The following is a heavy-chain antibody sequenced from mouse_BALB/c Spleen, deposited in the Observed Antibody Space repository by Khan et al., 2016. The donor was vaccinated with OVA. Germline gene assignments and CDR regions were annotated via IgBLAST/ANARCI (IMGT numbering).Heavy chain of an antibody. CDR3: ARERNSLLRRGAMDY. CDR2: IYPGGVYT. V-gene: IGHV1-63*02. CDR1: GYTFTNYW. Sequence: VQLQQSGAELVRPGTSVKISCEASGYTFTNYWLGWVKQRPGHGLEWIGNIYPGGVYTNNNEKFKGKATLTADTSSSTAYMQLSSLTSEDSAVYFCARERNSLLRRGAMDYWGQGTSVTVSS. J-gene: IGHJ4*01. D-gene: IGHD1-2*01.